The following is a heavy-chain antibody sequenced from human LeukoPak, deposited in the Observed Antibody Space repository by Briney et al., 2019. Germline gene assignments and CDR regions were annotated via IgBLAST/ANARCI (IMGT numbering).Heavy chain of an antibody. CDR3: ARDNVGVVIHYYFDY. D-gene: IGHD3-3*01. Sequence: ASVKVSCKASGYTFTSYGISWVRQAPGQGLEWMGWISAYNGNTNYAQKLQGRVTMTTDTSTSTAYMELRSLRSDDTAVYYCARDNVGVVIHYYFDYWGQGTLVTVSS. CDR1: GYTFTSYG. V-gene: IGHV1-18*01. CDR2: ISAYNGNT. J-gene: IGHJ4*02.